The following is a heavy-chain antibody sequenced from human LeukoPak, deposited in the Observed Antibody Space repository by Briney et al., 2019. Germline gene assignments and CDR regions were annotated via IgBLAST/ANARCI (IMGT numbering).Heavy chain of an antibody. J-gene: IGHJ4*02. CDR1: GFTFSSYG. Sequence: GRSLRLSCAASGFTFSSYGMHWVRQAPGKGLEWVAVIWYDGSNKYYADSVKGRFTISRDNSKNTLYLQMNSLRAEDTAVYYCAKDRRRGSSGWYYFDYWGQGTLVTVSS. V-gene: IGHV3-33*06. CDR3: AKDRRRGSSGWYYFDY. D-gene: IGHD6-19*01. CDR2: IWYDGSNK.